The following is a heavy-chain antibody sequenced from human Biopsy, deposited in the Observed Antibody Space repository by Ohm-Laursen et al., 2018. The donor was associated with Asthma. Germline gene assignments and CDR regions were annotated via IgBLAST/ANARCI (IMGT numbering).Heavy chain of an antibody. V-gene: IGHV1-69*01. CDR2: INSVFGTT. CDR1: GGTFNTYV. D-gene: IGHD2-15*01. J-gene: IGHJ4*02. CDR3: ARKAGSCISRACYSLDF. Sequence: SSVKVSCKSLGGTFNTYVIGWVRQAPGQGLEWMGGINSVFGTTTYPQKFQDRVTITADDSTSTVYMELSSLRSEDTAVYYCARKAGSCISRACYSLDFWGQGTLVTVSS.